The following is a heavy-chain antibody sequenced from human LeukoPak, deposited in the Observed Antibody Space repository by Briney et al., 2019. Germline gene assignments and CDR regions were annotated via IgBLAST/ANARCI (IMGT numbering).Heavy chain of an antibody. CDR1: GGSISSSSYY. CDR2: IYYSGST. D-gene: IGHD6-25*01. CDR3: ARVIAATTRHAFDI. Sequence: SETLSLTCTVSGGSISSSSYYWGWIRQPPGKGLEWIGSIYYSGSTYYNPSLKSRVTISVDTSKNQFSLKLSSVTAADTAVYYCARVIAATTRHAFDIWGQGTMVTVSS. V-gene: IGHV4-39*01. J-gene: IGHJ3*02.